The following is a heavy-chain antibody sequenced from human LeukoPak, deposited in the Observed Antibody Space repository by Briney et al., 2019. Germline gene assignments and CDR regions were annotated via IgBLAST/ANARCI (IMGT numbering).Heavy chain of an antibody. D-gene: IGHD3-3*01. CDR3: ARGPVRFLEWLLSGEYYFDY. V-gene: IGHV1-8*03. CDR1: GYTFTSYD. J-gene: IGHJ4*02. Sequence: ASVKVSCKASGYTFTSYDINWVRQATGQGLEWMGWMNPNSGNTGYAQKFQGRVTITRNTSISTAYMELSSLRSEDTAVYYCARGPVRFLEWLLSGEYYFDYWGQGTLLSVSS. CDR2: MNPNSGNT.